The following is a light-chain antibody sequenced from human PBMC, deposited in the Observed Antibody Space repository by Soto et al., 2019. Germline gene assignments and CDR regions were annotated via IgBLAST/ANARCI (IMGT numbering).Light chain of an antibody. CDR2: RNN. CDR1: SSNIGSNY. V-gene: IGLV1-47*01. CDR3: AAWDDSLSGYV. Sequence: VLTQPPSASGTPGQRVTISCSGSSSNIGSNYVYWYQQLPGTAPKLLIYRNNQRPSGVPDRFSGSKSGTSASLAISGLRSEDEADYYCAAWDDSLSGYVFGTGTXVTVL. J-gene: IGLJ1*01.